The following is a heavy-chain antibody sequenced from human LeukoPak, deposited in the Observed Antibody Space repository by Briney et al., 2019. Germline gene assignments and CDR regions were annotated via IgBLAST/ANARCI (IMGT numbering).Heavy chain of an antibody. J-gene: IGHJ5*02. V-gene: IGHV4-39*01. CDR2: IYYSGST. CDR3: ARYGDYEFDP. D-gene: IGHD4-17*01. Sequence: KPSETLSLTCTVFGGSISSSSYYWGWIRQPPGKGLEWIGSIYYSGSTYYNPSPKSRVTISVDTSKNQFSLKLSSVTAADTAVYYCARYGDYEFDPWGQGTLVTVSS. CDR1: GGSISSSSYY.